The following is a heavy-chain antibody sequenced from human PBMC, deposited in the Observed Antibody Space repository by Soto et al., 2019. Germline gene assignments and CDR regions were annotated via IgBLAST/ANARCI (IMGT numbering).Heavy chain of an antibody. CDR3: ASGGYSNYEVDY. D-gene: IGHD4-4*01. CDR1: GFTFSSYG. CDR2: ISYDGSNK. J-gene: IGHJ4*02. Sequence: QVQLVESGGGVVQPGRSLRLSCAASGFTFSSYGMHWVRQAPGKGLEWVAVISYDGSNKYYADSVKGRFTISRDNYKNTLYLQMNSLRAEDTAVYYCASGGYSNYEVDYWGQGTLVTVSS. V-gene: IGHV3-30*03.